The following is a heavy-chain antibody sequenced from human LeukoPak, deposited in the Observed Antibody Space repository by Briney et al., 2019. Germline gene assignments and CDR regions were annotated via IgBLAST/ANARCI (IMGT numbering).Heavy chain of an antibody. CDR1: GFTFSNCA. Sequence: GSSLRPSCAASGFTFSNCAMNWVRHPPREGLEWVSDISARGGSTNYAHALKSRFTISRDTSKNTLYLKLNSLTAADAAVYYCANGASASRLFDYWGQGTLVSVS. CDR2: ISARGGST. D-gene: IGHD1-26*01. CDR3: ANGASASRLFDY. V-gene: IGHV3-23*01. J-gene: IGHJ4*02.